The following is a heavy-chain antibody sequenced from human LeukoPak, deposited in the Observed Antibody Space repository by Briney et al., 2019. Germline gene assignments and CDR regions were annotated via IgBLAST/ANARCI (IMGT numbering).Heavy chain of an antibody. J-gene: IGHJ4*02. CDR3: ARGGVTAGFDY. V-gene: IGHV3-74*01. D-gene: IGHD2-21*02. CDR1: GFTFSYYW. CDR2: VNSDGSIT. Sequence: PGGSLRLSCVPSGFTFSYYWMHWVRQAPGKGLVWVSRVNSDGSITNYADAVKGRFSISRDNAKNTLYMEMNSLRAEDTAVYFCARGGVTAGFDYWGQGTLVTVSS.